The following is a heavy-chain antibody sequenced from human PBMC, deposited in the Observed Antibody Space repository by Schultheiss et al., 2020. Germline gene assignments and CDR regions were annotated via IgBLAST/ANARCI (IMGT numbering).Heavy chain of an antibody. D-gene: IGHD2-15*01. V-gene: IGHV3-30*03. J-gene: IGHJ4*02. CDR3: ARRYCSGGSCYSFDY. Sequence: GESLKISCAASAFTFSGYAMHWVRQAPGKGLEWVAVISYDGSDKYYADFVKGRFTISRDNSKNTLYLQMNSLRAEDTAVYYCARRYCSGGSCYSFDYWGQGTLVTVSS. CDR2: ISYDGSDK. CDR1: AFTFSGYA.